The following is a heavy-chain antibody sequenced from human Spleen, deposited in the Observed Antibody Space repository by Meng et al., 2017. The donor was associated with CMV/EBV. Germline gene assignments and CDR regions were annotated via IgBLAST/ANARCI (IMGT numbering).Heavy chain of an antibody. CDR2: IYSGGST. D-gene: IGHD3-3*01. Sequence: GGSLRLSCAASGFTVSSNYMSWVRQAPGKGLEWVSVIYSGGSTYYADSVKGRLTISRDNSKNTLYLQMNSLRAEDTAVYYCARVITIFGVVIYYYGMDVWGQGTTVTVSS. V-gene: IGHV3-53*01. CDR3: ARVITIFGVVIYYYGMDV. CDR1: GFTVSSNY. J-gene: IGHJ6*02.